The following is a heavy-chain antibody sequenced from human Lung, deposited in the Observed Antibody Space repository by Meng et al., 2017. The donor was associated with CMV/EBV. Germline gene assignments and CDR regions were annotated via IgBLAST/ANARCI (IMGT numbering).Heavy chain of an antibody. J-gene: IGHJ4*02. CDR1: GGSFSGYY. CDR2: INHSGST. CDR3: ARGRPKAVPAGGYFDY. Sequence: SXTXSLXXAVYGGSFSGYYWSWIRQPPGKGLEWIGEINHSGSTNYNPSLKSRVTISVDTSKNQFSLKLSSVTAADTAVYYCARGRPKAVPAGGYFDYWGQGTLVTVSS. D-gene: IGHD2-2*01. V-gene: IGHV4-34*01.